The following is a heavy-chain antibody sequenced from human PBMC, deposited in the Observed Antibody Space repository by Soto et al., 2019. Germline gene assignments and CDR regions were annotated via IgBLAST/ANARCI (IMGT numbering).Heavy chain of an antibody. CDR2: ISAYNGNT. D-gene: IGHD6-19*01. J-gene: IGHJ6*02. CDR1: GYTFTSYG. V-gene: IGHV1-18*04. Sequence: GASVKVSFKASGYTFTSYGISWVRQAPGQGLEWMGWISAYNGNTNYAQKLQGRVTMTTDTSTSTAYMELRSLRSDDTAVYYCARRAQPSSGWYRYYYYYGMDVWGQGTTVTVSS. CDR3: ARRAQPSSGWYRYYYYYGMDV.